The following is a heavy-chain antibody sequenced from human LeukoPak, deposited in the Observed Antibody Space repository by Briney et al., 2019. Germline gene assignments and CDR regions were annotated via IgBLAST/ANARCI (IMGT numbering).Heavy chain of an antibody. CDR1: GGTFSSYA. V-gene: IGHV1-69*13. J-gene: IGHJ4*02. CDR2: IIPIFGTA. D-gene: IGHD5-18*01. CDR3: AREYSYGYWGVFDY. Sequence: SVKVSCKASGGTFSSYAISWVRQAPGQGLEWMGGIIPIFGTANYAQKFQGRVTITADESTSTAYMELRRLRPEDTAVYYCAREYSYGYWGVFDYWGQGTLVTVSS.